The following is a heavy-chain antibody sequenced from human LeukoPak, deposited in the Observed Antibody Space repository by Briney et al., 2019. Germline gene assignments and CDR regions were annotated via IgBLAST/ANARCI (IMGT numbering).Heavy chain of an antibody. V-gene: IGHV5-51*01. CDR2: IYPGDSDT. CDR3: ARQRRSVSGSYLNWFDP. D-gene: IGHD1-26*01. J-gene: IGHJ5*02. Sequence: GESLKISCKGSGYSFTSYWIGWVRQMPGKGLEWMGIIYPGDSDTRYSPSFQGQVTISADKSISTAYLQWSSLKASDTAMYYCARQRRSVSGSYLNWFDPWGQGTLVTVSS. CDR1: GYSFTSYW.